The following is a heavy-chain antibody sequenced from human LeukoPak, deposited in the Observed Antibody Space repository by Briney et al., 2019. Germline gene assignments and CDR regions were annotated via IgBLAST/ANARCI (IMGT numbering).Heavy chain of an antibody. J-gene: IGHJ5*02. CDR1: GFTFSSYG. CDR3: ASLVDYDWFDP. V-gene: IGHV3-30*03. Sequence: GRSLRLSCAASGFTFSSYGMHWVRQAPGKGLEWVAVISYDGSNKYYADSVKGRFTISRDNSKNTLYLQMNSLRAEDTAVYYCASLVDYDWFDPWGQGTLVTVSS. CDR2: ISYDGSNK. D-gene: IGHD3-16*01.